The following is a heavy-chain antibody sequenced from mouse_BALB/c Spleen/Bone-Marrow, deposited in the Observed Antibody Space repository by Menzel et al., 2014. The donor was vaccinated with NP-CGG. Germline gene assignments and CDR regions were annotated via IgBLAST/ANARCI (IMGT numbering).Heavy chain of an antibody. CDR2: INPSNGRT. CDR1: YW. V-gene: IGHV1S81*02. CDR3: ARRNGDY. J-gene: IGHJ2*01. Sequence: YWMHWVKQRPGQGLEWIGEINPSNGRTNYNEKFKNKATLTVDKSSSTAYMQLSSLTSEDSAVYYCARRNGDYWGQGTTLTVSS.